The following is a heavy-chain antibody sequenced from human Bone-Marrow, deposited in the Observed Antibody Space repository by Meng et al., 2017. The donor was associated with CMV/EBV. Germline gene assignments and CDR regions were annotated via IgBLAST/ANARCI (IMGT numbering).Heavy chain of an antibody. V-gene: IGHV3-48*03. CDR2: ISSSGSTI. D-gene: IGHD1-1*01. CDR1: GFTFSSYE. CDR3: AGLMYPTTGGYYYGMDV. J-gene: IGHJ6*02. Sequence: GESLKISCAASGFTFSSYEMNWVRQAPGKGLEWVSYISSSGSTIYYADSVKGRFTISRDNAKNSLYLQMNSLRAEDTAVYYCAGLMYPTTGGYYYGMDVWGQGTTVTVSS.